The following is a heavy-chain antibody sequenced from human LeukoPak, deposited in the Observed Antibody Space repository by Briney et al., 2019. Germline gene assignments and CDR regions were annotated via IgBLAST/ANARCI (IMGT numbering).Heavy chain of an antibody. CDR3: GRRADYYDSSGYYYYFDY. J-gene: IGHJ4*02. Sequence: ASVTVSCKASGYTFTSYGISWVRQAPGQGLEWMGWISAHNGNTNYAQKLQGRVTMTTDTSTSTAYMELRSLRSDDTAVYYCGRRADYYDSSGYYYYFDYWGQGTLVTVSS. V-gene: IGHV1-18*01. CDR1: GYTFTSYG. D-gene: IGHD3-22*01. CDR2: ISAHNGNT.